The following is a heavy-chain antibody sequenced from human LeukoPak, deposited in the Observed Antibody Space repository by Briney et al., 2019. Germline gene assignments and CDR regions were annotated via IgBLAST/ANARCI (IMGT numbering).Heavy chain of an antibody. D-gene: IGHD3-9*01. Sequence: GSSVKVSCKASGGTFSSYAISWVRQAPGQGLEWMGGIIPIFGTANYAQKFQGRVTITADKSTSTAYMELSSLRSDDTAVYYCARDRGYFDWLLSGPWIPHYYYYMDVWGKGTTVTISS. V-gene: IGHV1-69*06. CDR3: ARDRGYFDWLLSGPWIPHYYYYMDV. CDR1: GGTFSSYA. CDR2: IIPIFGTA. J-gene: IGHJ6*03.